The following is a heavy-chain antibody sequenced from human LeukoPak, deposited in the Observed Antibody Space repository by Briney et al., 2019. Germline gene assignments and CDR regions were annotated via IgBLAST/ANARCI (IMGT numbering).Heavy chain of an antibody. CDR3: AKQTSGSYTGWFDP. D-gene: IGHD1-26*01. Sequence: PGGSLRLSCAASGFTFSSYSMNWVRQAPGKGLEWVSYISSSSSTTYYADSVKGRFTISRDNAKNSLYLQMNSLRAEDTAVYYCAKQTSGSYTGWFDPWGQGTLVTVSS. V-gene: IGHV3-48*01. CDR1: GFTFSSYS. J-gene: IGHJ5*02. CDR2: ISSSSSTT.